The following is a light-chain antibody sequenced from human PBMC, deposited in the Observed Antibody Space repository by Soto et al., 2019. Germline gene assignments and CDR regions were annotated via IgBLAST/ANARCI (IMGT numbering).Light chain of an antibody. J-gene: IGKJ2*01. CDR3: MQALQTPYT. CDR1: QSLLHSNGYNY. V-gene: IGKV2-28*01. Sequence: DIVMTQSPLSLPVTPGEPASISCRSSQSLLHSNGYNYLDWYLQKPGQSPALLIYLGSNRASGVTDRFSGSGSGTDFTLKISRVEAEDVGVYYCMQALQTPYTFGRGTKVDIK. CDR2: LGS.